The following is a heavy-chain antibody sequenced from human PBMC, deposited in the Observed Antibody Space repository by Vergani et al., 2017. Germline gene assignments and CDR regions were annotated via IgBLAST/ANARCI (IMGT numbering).Heavy chain of an antibody. D-gene: IGHD2-15*01. CDR2: ISASGNA. Sequence: QVQLQASGPGRVKPSQTLSLTCTMSGGSISAGYYFWSWIRQPAGKGLEWLGHISASGNASHSPSLKTRVSMSVDTSNNQFSLTVTSVTAADTAIYVSARRSGGYYSGGKVHPLRTAFDVWGHGTVVTVSS. CDR3: ARRSGGYYSGGKVHPLRTAFDV. J-gene: IGHJ3*01. CDR1: GGSISAGYYF. V-gene: IGHV4-61*02.